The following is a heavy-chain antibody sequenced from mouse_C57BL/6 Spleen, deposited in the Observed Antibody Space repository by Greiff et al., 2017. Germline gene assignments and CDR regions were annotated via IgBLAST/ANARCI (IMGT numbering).Heavy chain of an antibody. CDR2: IYPGSGST. V-gene: IGHV1-55*01. J-gene: IGHJ1*03. CDR3: ARKRYRYFDV. Sequence: QVQLQQPGAELVKPGASVKMSCKASGYTFTSYWITWEKQRPGQGLEWIGDIYPGSGSTNYNEKFKSKATLTVDTSSSTAYMQLSSLTSEDSAVYYCARKRYRYFDVWGTGTTVTVSS. CDR1: GYTFTSYW.